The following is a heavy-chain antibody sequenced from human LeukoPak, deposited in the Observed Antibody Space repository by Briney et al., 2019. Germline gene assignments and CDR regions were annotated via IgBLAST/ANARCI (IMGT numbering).Heavy chain of an antibody. V-gene: IGHV3-21*01. CDR1: GFTFSSYS. J-gene: IGHJ6*04. Sequence: GGSLRLSCAASGFTFSSYSMNWVRQAPGKGLEWVSPISSSSSYIYYADSVKGRFTISRDNAKNSLYLQMDSLRAEDTAVYYCARGARGYSYGGYYYGMDVWGKGTTVTVSS. CDR3: ARGARGYSYGGYYYGMDV. CDR2: ISSSSSYI. D-gene: IGHD5-18*01.